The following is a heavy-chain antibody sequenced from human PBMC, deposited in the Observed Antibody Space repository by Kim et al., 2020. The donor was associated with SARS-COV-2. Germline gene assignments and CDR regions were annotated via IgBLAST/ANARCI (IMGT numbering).Heavy chain of an antibody. V-gene: IGHV3-15*01. CDR3: TTEYPYDSLGY. D-gene: IGHD3-3*01. J-gene: IGHJ4*02. CDR1: GFTFSNAW. Sequence: GGSLRLSCAASGFTFSNAWMSWVRQAPGKGLEWVGRIKSKTDGGTTDHAAPVKGRFTISRDDSKNTLYLQMNSLKTEDTAVYYCTTEYPYDSLGYWGQGTLVTVSS. CDR2: IKSKTDGGTT.